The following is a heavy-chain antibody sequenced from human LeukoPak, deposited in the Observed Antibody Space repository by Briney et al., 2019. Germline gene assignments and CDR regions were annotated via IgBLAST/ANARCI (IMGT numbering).Heavy chain of an antibody. CDR2: ITPNSGGT. J-gene: IGHJ5*02. Sequence: ASVKVSCKASGYTFTGYYMHWVRQAPGQGLEWMGWITPNSGGTNYAQKFQGRVTMTRDTSISTAYMELSRLRSDDTAVYYCARDRGYSSGPDPNWFDPWGQGTLVTVSS. D-gene: IGHD6-19*01. CDR3: ARDRGYSSGPDPNWFDP. V-gene: IGHV1-2*02. CDR1: GYTFTGYY.